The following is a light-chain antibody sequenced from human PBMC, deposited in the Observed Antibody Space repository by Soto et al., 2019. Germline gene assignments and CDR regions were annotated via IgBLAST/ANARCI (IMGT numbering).Light chain of an antibody. CDR2: VAS. V-gene: IGKV1-6*01. Sequence: RASQGIRSDLAWYQQKPGKAPKLLIYVASSLQSGVPSRFIFSESGTDFTLALRCLQSDETAPSYCVGACSSPGRLAQGTKVDI. CDR1: QGIRSD. J-gene: IGKJ1*01. CDR3: VGACSSPGR.